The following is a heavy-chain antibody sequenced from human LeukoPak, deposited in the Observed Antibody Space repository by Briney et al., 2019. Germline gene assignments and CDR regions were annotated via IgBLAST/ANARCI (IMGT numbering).Heavy chain of an antibody. CDR3: ARLGDVEVNGGTLDD. J-gene: IGHJ4*01. CDR2: IYYSGST. CDR1: GGSISSYY. V-gene: IGHV4-59*08. Sequence: SQTLSLTCTVSGGSISSYYWSWIRQPPGKGLEWVGYIYYSGSTNYNPSLKTRVTVSVDTSKNQFFLKVTSVTVADTAVYFCARLGDVEVNGGTLDDWGRGTLVTVSS. D-gene: IGHD3-16*01.